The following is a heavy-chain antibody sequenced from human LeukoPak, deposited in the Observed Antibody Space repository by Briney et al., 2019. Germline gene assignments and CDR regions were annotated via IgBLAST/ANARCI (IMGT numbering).Heavy chain of an antibody. V-gene: IGHV3-74*01. CDR2: INSDGSST. D-gene: IGHD6-13*01. CDR1: GFTFSSYW. CDR3: AREQQLVPDTFDP. J-gene: IGHJ5*02. Sequence: GESLRLSCAASGFTFSSYWMHWVRQTPGKGLVWVSRINSDGSSTSYADSVKGRFTISRDNAKNTLYLQMNSLRAEDTAVYYCAREQQLVPDTFDPWGQGTLVTVSS.